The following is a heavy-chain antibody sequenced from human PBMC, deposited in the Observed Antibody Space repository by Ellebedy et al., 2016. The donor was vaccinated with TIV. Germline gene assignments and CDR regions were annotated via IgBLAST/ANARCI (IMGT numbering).Heavy chain of an antibody. D-gene: IGHD3-10*01. CDR3: AKDINRGGSYSHFDH. V-gene: IGHV3-7*03. J-gene: IGHJ4*02. CDR1: GFTFSNFW. Sequence: GESLKISXAASGFTFSNFWMTWVRQAPGKGLEWVANIKQDGSAKNYMDSVKGRFTISRDNAKNSLYLQMNSLRAEDTAFYYCAKDINRGGSYSHFDHWGQGTLVTVSS. CDR2: IKQDGSAK.